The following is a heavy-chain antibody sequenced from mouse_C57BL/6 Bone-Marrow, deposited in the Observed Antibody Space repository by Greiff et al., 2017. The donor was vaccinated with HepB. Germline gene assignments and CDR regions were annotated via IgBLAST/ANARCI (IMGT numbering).Heavy chain of an antibody. CDR2: IRLKSDNYAT. Sequence: EVQGVESGGGLVQPGGSMKLSCVASGFTFSNYWMNWVRQSPEKGLEWVAQIRLKSDNYATHYAESVKGRFTISRDDSKSSVYLQMNNLRAEDTGIYYCTEDYGSSRHWYFDVWGTGTTVTVSS. J-gene: IGHJ1*03. D-gene: IGHD1-1*01. CDR3: TEDYGSSRHWYFDV. CDR1: GFTFSNYW. V-gene: IGHV6-3*01.